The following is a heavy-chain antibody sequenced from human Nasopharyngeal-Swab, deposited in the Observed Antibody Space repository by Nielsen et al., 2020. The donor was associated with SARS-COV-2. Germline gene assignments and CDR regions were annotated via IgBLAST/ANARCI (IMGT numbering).Heavy chain of an antibody. CDR1: GGSISSSSYY. CDR2: IYYSGST. D-gene: IGHD5/OR15-5a*01. CDR3: ARRLGLRAPFDY. J-gene: IGHJ4*02. Sequence: SETLSLTCTVSGGSISSSSYYWVWIRQPPGKGLEWIGSIYYSGSTKYNPSLNSRVTISVDTSKTQFSLKVRSVTAADTAVYFCARRLGLRAPFDYWGQGTLVTVSS. V-gene: IGHV4-39*07.